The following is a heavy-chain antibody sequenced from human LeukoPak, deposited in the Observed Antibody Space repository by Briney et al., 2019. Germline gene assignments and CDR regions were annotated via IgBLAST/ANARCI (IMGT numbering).Heavy chain of an antibody. V-gene: IGHV3-30*18. J-gene: IGHJ4*02. D-gene: IGHD6-19*01. CDR1: RFTFSSYG. CDR3: AKVSSSSGWDYDFDY. Sequence: GGSLRLSCAASRFTFSSYGMHWVRQAPGKGLEWVAVISYDGSNKYYADSVKGRFTISRDNSKNTLYLQMNSLRAEDTAVYYCAKVSSSSGWDYDFDYWGQGTRVTVSS. CDR2: ISYDGSNK.